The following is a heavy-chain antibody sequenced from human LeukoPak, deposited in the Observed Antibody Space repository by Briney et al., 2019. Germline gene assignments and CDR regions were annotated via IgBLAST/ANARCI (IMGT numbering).Heavy chain of an antibody. CDR2: LNPNSGNA. J-gene: IGHJ5*02. CDR1: GYIFTSYD. Sequence: GASVKLSFKASGYIFTSYDIGEVRQATGQGLEWMGWLNPNSGNAGYAQKFQGRVTISRNTSISTAYMEWNSRVSDDTAFFNCARRKFLGWFDPWRQGTMVTVSS. D-gene: IGHD7-27*01. V-gene: IGHV1-8*03. CDR3: ARRKFLGWFDP.